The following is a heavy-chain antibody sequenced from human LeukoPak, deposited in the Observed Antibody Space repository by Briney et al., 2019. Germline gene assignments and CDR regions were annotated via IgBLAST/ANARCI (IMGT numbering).Heavy chain of an antibody. Sequence: GASVKVSCKASGYTFTSYYMHWVRQAPGQGLEWMGIINPSGGSTSYAQKFQGRVTMTRDTSTSTVYMELRSLRFEDTAVYYCAREVGYYGSGSYWGQGTLVTVSS. CDR2: INPSGGST. CDR3: AREVGYYGSGSY. J-gene: IGHJ4*02. D-gene: IGHD3-10*01. CDR1: GYTFTSYY. V-gene: IGHV1-46*01.